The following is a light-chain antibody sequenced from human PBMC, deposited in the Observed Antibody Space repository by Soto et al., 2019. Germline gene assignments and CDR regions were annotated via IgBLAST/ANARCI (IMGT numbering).Light chain of an antibody. V-gene: IGKV1-5*03. J-gene: IGKJ2*01. Sequence: DIPMTQSPSTLSASVGDRVTITCRASQSISSWLAWYQQKPGKAPNLLIYRASSLERGVPSRFSGSGSGTEFSLTISNLQPDDFATYYCQRYNNYSYTFGQGTKLEIK. CDR3: QRYNNYSYT. CDR2: RAS. CDR1: QSISSW.